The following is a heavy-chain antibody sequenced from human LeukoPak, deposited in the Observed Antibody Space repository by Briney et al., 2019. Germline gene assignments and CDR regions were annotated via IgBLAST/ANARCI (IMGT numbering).Heavy chain of an antibody. CDR1: GLRFSDSW. J-gene: IGHJ4*02. CDR3: PSSRDHYCHY. V-gene: IGHV3-7*05. Sequence: GGSLSLSCAASGLRFSDSWMTWVRQTPGKGLQWVASIHEDAGEKQYVESVRGRFTISRDNAKNSLYLQMNSLRVEDTAVYYCPSSRDHYCHYWGQGTLVTVSS. D-gene: IGHD5-24*01. CDR2: IHEDAGEK.